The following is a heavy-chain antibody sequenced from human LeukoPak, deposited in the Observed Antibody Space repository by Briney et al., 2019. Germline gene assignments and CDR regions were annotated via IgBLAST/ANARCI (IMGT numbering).Heavy chain of an antibody. CDR3: AREGLRFLEWFIPQDYYYGMDV. CDR1: GYTFTSYG. Sequence: ASVKVSCKASGYTFTSYGISWVRQAPGQGLEWMGWISAYNGNTNYAQKLQGRVTMTRDTSTSTVYMELSSLRSEDTAVYYCAREGLRFLEWFIPQDYYYGMDVWGQGTTVTVSS. D-gene: IGHD3-3*01. CDR2: ISAYNGNT. J-gene: IGHJ6*02. V-gene: IGHV1-18*01.